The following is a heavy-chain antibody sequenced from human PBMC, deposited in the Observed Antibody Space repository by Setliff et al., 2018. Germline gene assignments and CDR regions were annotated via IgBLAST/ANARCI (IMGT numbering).Heavy chain of an antibody. V-gene: IGHV3-48*03. CDR3: ARTCSGSGCYAGLES. Sequence: GGSLRLSCVASGFTFSNYEMNWVRQAPGKGLEWVSYISNSGGVKYYTDSVKGRFTFSRDNAKNTLYLQMNSLRPEDTAVYYCARTCSGSGCYAGLESWGQGTPVTVSS. J-gene: IGHJ4*02. D-gene: IGHD2-15*01. CDR2: ISNSGGVK. CDR1: GFTFSNYE.